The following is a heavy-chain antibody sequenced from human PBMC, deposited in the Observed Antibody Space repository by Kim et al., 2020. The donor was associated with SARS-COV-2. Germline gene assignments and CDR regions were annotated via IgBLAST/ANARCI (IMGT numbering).Heavy chain of an antibody. D-gene: IGHD3-16*01. CDR2: ITTSGSTI. CDR1: TFTFSAYD. Sequence: GGSLRLFCVTSTFTFSAYDMNWVRQAPGKGLEWLAFITTSGSTIYYADSVRGRFTISRDNAKNSLYLQINSLRDEDTAVYYCVRDRRGGAFVIWGQGPMV. V-gene: IGHV3-48*02. CDR3: VRDRRGGAFVI. J-gene: IGHJ3*02.